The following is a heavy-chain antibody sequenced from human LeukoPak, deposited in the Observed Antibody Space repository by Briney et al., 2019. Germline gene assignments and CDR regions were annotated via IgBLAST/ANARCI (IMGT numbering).Heavy chain of an antibody. CDR2: INYSGST. J-gene: IGHJ4*02. CDR1: GGSFSGYY. CDR3: ARGRTGITMVRGVIQKSSYYFDY. V-gene: IGHV4-34*01. D-gene: IGHD3-10*01. Sequence: SETLSLTCAVYGGSFSGYYWSWIRQPPGKGLEWIGEINYSGSTNYNPSLKSRVTISVDTSKNQFSLKLSSVTAADTAVYYCARGRTGITMVRGVIQKSSYYFDYWGQGTLVTVSS.